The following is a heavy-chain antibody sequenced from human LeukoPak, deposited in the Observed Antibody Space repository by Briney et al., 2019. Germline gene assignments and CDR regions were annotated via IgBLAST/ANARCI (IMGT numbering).Heavy chain of an antibody. D-gene: IGHD2-21*02. Sequence: ASVKVSCKVSGYTLTELSMHWVRQAPGKGLEWMGGFDPEDGETIYAQKFQGRVTMTEDTSTDTAYMELSSLRSEDTAVYYCASEAYLPYCGGDCYPDYWGQGTLVTVSS. CDR1: GYTLTELS. CDR3: ASEAYLPYCGGDCYPDY. J-gene: IGHJ4*02. CDR2: FDPEDGET. V-gene: IGHV1-24*01.